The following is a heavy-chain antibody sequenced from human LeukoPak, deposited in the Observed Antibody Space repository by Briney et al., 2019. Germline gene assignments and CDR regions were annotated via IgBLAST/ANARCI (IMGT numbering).Heavy chain of an antibody. CDR2: IKQDGSEK. J-gene: IGHJ4*02. V-gene: IGHV3-7*01. CDR1: GFTFSSYW. Sequence: GASLRLSCAASGFTFSSYWMSWVRQAPGKGLEWLVNIKQDGSEKYYVDSVKGRFTISRDNAKNSLYLQMNSLRAEDTAVYYCARAPDDDYGDYFDYWGQGTLVTVSS. CDR3: ARAPDDDYGDYFDY. D-gene: IGHD4-17*01.